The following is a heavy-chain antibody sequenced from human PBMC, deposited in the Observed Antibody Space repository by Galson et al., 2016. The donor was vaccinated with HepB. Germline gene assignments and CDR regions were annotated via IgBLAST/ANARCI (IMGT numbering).Heavy chain of an antibody. D-gene: IGHD5-18*01. Sequence: SLRLSCAGSGFIFNNYAMSWVRQAPGKGLEWVSVITYNGDYTFYTESVRGRFTISRDNSKSTRFLQMNSLRVEDTAIYYCVKEGGTGQTAHFDSWGQGTVVTVSS. J-gene: IGHJ4*02. V-gene: IGHV3-23*01. CDR3: VKEGGTGQTAHFDS. CDR1: GFIFNNYA. CDR2: ITYNGDYT.